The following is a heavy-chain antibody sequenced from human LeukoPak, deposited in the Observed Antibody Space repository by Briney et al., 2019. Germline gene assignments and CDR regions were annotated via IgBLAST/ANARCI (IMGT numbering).Heavy chain of an antibody. Sequence: SETLSLTCTVSGGSISSSSYYWGWIRQPPGKGLEWIGSIYYSGSTYYNPSLKSRVTISVDTSKNQFSLKLSSVTAADTAVYYCARDNRGYDYWGQGTLVTVSS. CDR2: IYYSGST. V-gene: IGHV4-39*07. CDR3: ARDNRGYDY. J-gene: IGHJ4*02. D-gene: IGHD3-16*01. CDR1: GGSISSSSYY.